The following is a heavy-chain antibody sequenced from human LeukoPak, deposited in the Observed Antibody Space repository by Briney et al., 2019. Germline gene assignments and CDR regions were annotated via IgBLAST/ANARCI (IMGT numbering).Heavy chain of an antibody. CDR3: AKAFDYNGLRGEGGSFDC. D-gene: IGHD4-11*01. CDR2: IGVGGDT. CDR1: GVNFSKND. Sequence: GGSLRLSCVASGVNFSKNDMRWVRQTTERGLEWVSAIGVGGDTYYADPVKGRFTISRENGKNSVYLQMNSLRAGDTAVYFCAKAFDYNGLRGEGGSFDCWGQGALVTVSS. J-gene: IGHJ4*02. V-gene: IGHV3-13*01.